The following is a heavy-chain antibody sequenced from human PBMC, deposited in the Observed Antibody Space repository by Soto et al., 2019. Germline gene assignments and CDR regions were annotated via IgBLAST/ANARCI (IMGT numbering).Heavy chain of an antibody. Sequence: EVQLVESGGGLVQPGGSLRLSCAATGFTFSTYWMHWVRQGPGKGLVWVSRTSTDGSSTTYADSVKGRFTISRDNAKNTLYLQRNSLSAEDTAVYYCARATGSTHPFDYWGQGTLVTVSS. CDR2: TSTDGSST. V-gene: IGHV3-74*01. J-gene: IGHJ4*02. D-gene: IGHD2-2*01. CDR3: ARATGSTHPFDY. CDR1: GFTFSTYW.